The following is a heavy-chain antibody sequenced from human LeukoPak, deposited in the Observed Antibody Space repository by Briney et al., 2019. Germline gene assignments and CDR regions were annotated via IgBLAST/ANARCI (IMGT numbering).Heavy chain of an antibody. J-gene: IGHJ4*02. D-gene: IGHD3-10*01. CDR2: ISGSGGST. Sequence: GGSLRLSCAASGFTFSSYGMSWVRQAPGKGLEWVSGISGSGGSTYYADSVKGRFTISRDNAKNSLYLQLNTLRPEDTAVYYCTRDRGYYGSGSYDYWGQGTLVIVSS. CDR1: GFTFSSYG. CDR3: TRDRGYYGSGSYDY. V-gene: IGHV3-23*01.